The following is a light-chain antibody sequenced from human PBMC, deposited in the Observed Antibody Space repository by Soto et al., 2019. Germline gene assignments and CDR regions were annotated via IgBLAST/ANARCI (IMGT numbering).Light chain of an antibody. J-gene: IGKJ1*01. CDR1: QSISTY. Sequence: DIQMTQSPSSLSASVGDRVTITCRASQSISTYLNWYQQKPGQAPEFLIYSASSFQSEVPSRFSRSGSGTEFNLTINRLQPEDYATYDSQQSYRPPCTFGQGTKVEIK. CDR2: SAS. V-gene: IGKV1-39*01. CDR3: QQSYRPPCT.